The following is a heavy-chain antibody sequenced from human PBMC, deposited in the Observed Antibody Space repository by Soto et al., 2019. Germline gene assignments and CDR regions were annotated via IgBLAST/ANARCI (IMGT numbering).Heavy chain of an antibody. CDR3: ARDYIVVVPAAVYYYGMDV. J-gene: IGHJ6*02. D-gene: IGHD2-2*01. CDR2: IYYSGST. V-gene: IGHV4-31*01. CDR1: GGSISSGGYY. Sequence: SETLSLTCTVSGGSISSGGYYLSLIRPHPGKGLERIGYIYYSGSTYYNPSLKSPVTILVDTSKNQFSLKLSSVTVADTAVYYCARDYIVVVPAAVYYYGMDVWGQGTTVTVSS.